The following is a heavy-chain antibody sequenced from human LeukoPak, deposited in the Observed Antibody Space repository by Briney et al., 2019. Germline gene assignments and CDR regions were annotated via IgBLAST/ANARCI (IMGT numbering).Heavy chain of an antibody. CDR1: GFTFSSYS. CDR3: ASGSGSSGAVVWR. CDR2: ISSSSSYI. J-gene: IGHJ4*02. Sequence: GGSLRLSCAASGFTFSSYSMNWVRQAPGKGLEWVSSISSSSSYIYYADSVKGRFTISRDNAKNSLYLQMNRLRAEDTAVYYCASGSGSSGAVVWRGGQGTLVTVSS. D-gene: IGHD3-22*01. V-gene: IGHV3-21*01.